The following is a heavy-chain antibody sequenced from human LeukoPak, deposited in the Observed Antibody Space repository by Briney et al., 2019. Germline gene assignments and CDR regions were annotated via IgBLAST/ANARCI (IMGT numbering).Heavy chain of an antibody. V-gene: IGHV3-30*03. CDR3: ARKDPNEWAVSY. D-gene: IGHD1-26*01. Sequence: GGSLRLSCAASGFTFSSYGMHWVRQAPGKGLEWVAVISYDGSNKYYADSVKGRFTISRDNSKNTLYLQMNSLRAEDTAVYYCARKDPNEWAVSYWGQGTLVTVSS. CDR2: ISYDGSNK. CDR1: GFTFSSYG. J-gene: IGHJ4*02.